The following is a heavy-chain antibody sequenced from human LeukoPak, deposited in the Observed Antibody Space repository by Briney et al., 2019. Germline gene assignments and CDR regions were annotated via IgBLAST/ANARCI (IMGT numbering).Heavy chain of an antibody. J-gene: IGHJ6*03. V-gene: IGHV4-4*07. CDR1: GGSISSYY. CDR2: IYSSGST. D-gene: IGHD4-11*01. CDR3: ARDRDYTYYYYYMDV. Sequence: SETLSLTCTVSGGSISSYYWSWIRQPAGKGLEWIGRIYSSGSTNYNPSLKSRVTMSVDTSKNQFSLKLSSVTAADTAVYYCARDRDYTYYYYYMDVWGKGTTVTISS.